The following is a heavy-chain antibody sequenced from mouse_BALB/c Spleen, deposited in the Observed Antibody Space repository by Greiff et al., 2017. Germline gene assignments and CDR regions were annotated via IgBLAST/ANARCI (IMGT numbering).Heavy chain of an antibody. J-gene: IGHJ4*01. V-gene: IGHV14-3*02. D-gene: IGHD2-1*01. CDR1: GFNIKDTY. Sequence: VQLQQSGAELVKPGASVKLSCTASGFNIKDTYMHWVKQRPEQGLEWIGRIDPANGNTKYDPKFQGKATITADTSSNTAYLQLSSLTSEDTAVYYCAALGNYRAMDYWGQGTSVTVSS. CDR3: AALGNYRAMDY. CDR2: IDPANGNT.